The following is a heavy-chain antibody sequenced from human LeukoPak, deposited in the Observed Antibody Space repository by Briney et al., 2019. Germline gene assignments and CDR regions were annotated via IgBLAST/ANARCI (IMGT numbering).Heavy chain of an antibody. CDR1: GFTFISYS. CDR2: ISSSSSTI. Sequence: GALRLSCAASGFTFISYSMNWVRQAPGKGLEWVSYISSSSSTIYYADSVKGRFTISRDNAKNSLYLQMNSLGAEDTAVYYCASQLGIGYWGQGTLVTVSS. D-gene: IGHD7-27*01. J-gene: IGHJ4*02. V-gene: IGHV3-48*01. CDR3: ASQLGIGY.